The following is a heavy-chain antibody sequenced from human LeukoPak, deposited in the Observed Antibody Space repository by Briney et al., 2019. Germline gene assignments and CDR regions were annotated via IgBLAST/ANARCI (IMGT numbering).Heavy chain of an antibody. CDR1: GFSFSGYS. J-gene: IGHJ4*02. V-gene: IGHV3-48*01. CDR3: ARDRGSGWSYFDS. D-gene: IGHD6-19*01. CDR2: ISGSGNTA. Sequence: GGSLRLSCVASGFSFSGYSMNWVRQAPGKGLEWISYISGSGNTAYYVDSVKGRFTISRDNAKTSLYLQMNSLRAEDTAIYYCARDRGSGWSYFDSWGQGTLVTVSS.